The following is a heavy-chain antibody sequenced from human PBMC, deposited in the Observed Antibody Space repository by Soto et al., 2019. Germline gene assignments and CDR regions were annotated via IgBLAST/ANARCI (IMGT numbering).Heavy chain of an antibody. CDR3: AKGRSYYYYYGVDV. CDR2: IIDSGGST. Sequence: GGSLRLSCVASGFTLSTYAMSWVRQAPGKGLEWVSDIIDSGGSTYYADSVKGRFTISRDNSKSTLYLQMNSLRAEDTALYYCAKGRSYYYYYGVDVWGQGTTVTVSS. V-gene: IGHV3-23*01. J-gene: IGHJ6*02. CDR1: GFTLSTYA.